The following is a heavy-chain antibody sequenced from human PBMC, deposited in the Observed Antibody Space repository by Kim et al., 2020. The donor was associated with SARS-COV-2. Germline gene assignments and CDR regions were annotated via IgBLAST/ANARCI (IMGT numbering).Heavy chain of an antibody. J-gene: IGHJ4*02. Sequence: ASVKVSCKASEYIFTDYYLHWVRQAPGQGLEWMGWISPDSGATDYAQKFQGRVTMTRDTSITTAYMELSRLRSDDTAVYYCARGGFAVTADYWGQGTLVTVSS. CDR1: EYIFTDYY. V-gene: IGHV1-2*02. CDR2: ISPDSGAT. CDR3: ARGGFAVTADY. D-gene: IGHD2-21*02.